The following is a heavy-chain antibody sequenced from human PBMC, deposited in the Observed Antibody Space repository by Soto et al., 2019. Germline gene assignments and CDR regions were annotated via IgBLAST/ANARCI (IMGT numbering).Heavy chain of an antibody. J-gene: IGHJ4*02. CDR1: GFDFSTHA. CDR3: AKGFDYGDTKHIDH. D-gene: IGHD4-17*01. Sequence: GGSLRLSCAASGFDFSTHALTWVRQAPGKGLEWLSSITNTGITTHYADSVKGRFTISRENSRNTLHLQLNNLRVDDTAVYYCAKGFDYGDTKHIDHCGQRTLVTVSS. CDR2: ITNTGITT. V-gene: IGHV3-23*01.